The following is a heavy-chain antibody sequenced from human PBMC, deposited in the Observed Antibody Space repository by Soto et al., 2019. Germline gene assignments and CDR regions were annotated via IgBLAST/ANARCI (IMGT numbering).Heavy chain of an antibody. CDR1: GFTFSDYA. V-gene: IGHV3-64D*06. Sequence: GGSLRLSCAATGFTFSDYAMHWVRQAPGKGLEYVSSITSEGGSTYYSDSVKGRFTVSRANSKNTLYLHMISLRPDDTAVYYCVKAAIATRTAWFDPWGQGTLVTGSS. D-gene: IGHD2-21*01. J-gene: IGHJ5*02. CDR3: VKAAIATRTAWFDP. CDR2: ITSEGGST.